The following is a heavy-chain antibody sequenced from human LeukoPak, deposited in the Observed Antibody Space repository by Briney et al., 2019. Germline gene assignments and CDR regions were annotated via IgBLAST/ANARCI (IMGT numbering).Heavy chain of an antibody. CDR2: TRNSDNNM. Sequence: GGSLRLSCAASGFTFSDYNMGWMRQAPGRGLEWVSYTRNSDNNMFYADSVKGRSTISRDNAKYSVYLQMNSLRAEDTAVYYCARRIAGDGSHAFDIWGQGTMVTVSS. J-gene: IGHJ3*02. V-gene: IGHV3-11*01. CDR3: ARRIAGDGSHAFDI. D-gene: IGHD6-19*01. CDR1: GFTFSDYN.